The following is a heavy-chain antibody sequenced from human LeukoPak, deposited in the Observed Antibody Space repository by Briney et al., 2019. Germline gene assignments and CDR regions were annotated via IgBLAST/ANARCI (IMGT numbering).Heavy chain of an antibody. V-gene: IGHV1-69*04. J-gene: IGHJ4*02. CDR2: IIPILGIA. CDR1: GGTFSSYA. CDR3: APEGPRDRDTAMVD. Sequence: ASVKVSCKASGGTFSSYAISWVRQAPGQGLEWMGRIIPILGIANYAQKFQGSVTITADKSTSTAYMELSSLRSEDTAVYYCAPEGPRDRDTAMVDWGQGTLVTVSS. D-gene: IGHD5-18*01.